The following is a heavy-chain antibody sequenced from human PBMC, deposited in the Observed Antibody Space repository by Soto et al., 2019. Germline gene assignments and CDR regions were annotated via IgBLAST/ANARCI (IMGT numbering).Heavy chain of an antibody. V-gene: IGHV4-4*07. CDR1: GGSISSYY. D-gene: IGHD5-12*01. Sequence: PSETLSLTCTVSGGSISSYYWSWIRQPAGKGLEWIGRIYTSGSTNYNPSLKSRVTMSVDTSKNQFSLRLSSVTAADTAVYYCARDRGYSGYDWIYYYVIDVWGQGTTVTVSS. CDR3: ARDRGYSGYDWIYYYVIDV. J-gene: IGHJ6*02. CDR2: IYTSGST.